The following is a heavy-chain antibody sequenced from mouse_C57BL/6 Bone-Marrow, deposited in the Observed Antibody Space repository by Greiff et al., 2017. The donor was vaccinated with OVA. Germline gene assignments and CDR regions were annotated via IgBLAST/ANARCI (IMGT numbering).Heavy chain of an antibody. CDR2: IDPSDSYT. CDR1: GYTFTSYW. D-gene: IGHD1-3*01. CDR3: ARNLPQSGFDY. V-gene: IGHV1-69*01. J-gene: IGHJ2*01. Sequence: QVQLKQPGAELVMPGASVKLSCKASGYTFTSYWMHWVKQRPGQGLEWIGEIDPSDSYTNYNQKFKGKSTLTVDKSSSTAYMQLSSLTSEDSAVYYCARNLPQSGFDYWGQGTTLTVSS.